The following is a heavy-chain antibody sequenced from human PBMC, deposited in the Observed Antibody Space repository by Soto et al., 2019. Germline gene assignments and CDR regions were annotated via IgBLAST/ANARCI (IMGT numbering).Heavy chain of an antibody. CDR2: IYYSGST. CDR3: ARAGGDYDYIWGSYRYYFDY. CDR1: GGSITSYY. V-gene: IGHV4-59*01. D-gene: IGHD3-16*01. J-gene: IGHJ4*02. Sequence: SETLSLTCTFSGGSITSYYWSLIRQPPGKGLEWIGYIYYSGSTNYNPSLKSRVTISVDTSKNQFSLKLSSVTAADTAVYYCARAGGDYDYIWGSYRYYFDYWGQGTLVSVSS.